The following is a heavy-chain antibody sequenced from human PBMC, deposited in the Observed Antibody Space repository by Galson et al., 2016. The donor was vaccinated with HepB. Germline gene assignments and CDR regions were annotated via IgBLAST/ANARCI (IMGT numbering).Heavy chain of an antibody. CDR2: VHHTGNT. V-gene: IGHV4-38-2*02. CDR1: GYSIINGYY. Sequence: ETLSLTCSVSGYSIINGYYWDWIRQPPGRGLEWIGSVHHTGNTYYNPSLKSRVTISVDTARNQFSLKLYILTAADTAVYYCARVRGSSWRGGFDFWGQGTPVTFSS. J-gene: IGHJ4*02. CDR3: ARVRGSSWRGGFDF. D-gene: IGHD3-10*01.